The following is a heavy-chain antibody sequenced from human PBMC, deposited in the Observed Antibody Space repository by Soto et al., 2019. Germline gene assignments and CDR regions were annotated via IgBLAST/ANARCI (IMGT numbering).Heavy chain of an antibody. D-gene: IGHD3-22*01. Sequence: GGSLRLSCAASGFTVSSNYMSWVRQAPGKGLEWVSVIYSGGSTYYADSVKGRFTISRDNSKNTLYLQMNSLRAEDTAVYYCARDTYYYDSSGYETYYYYYGMDVWGQGT. V-gene: IGHV3-53*01. J-gene: IGHJ6*01. CDR2: IYSGGST. CDR3: ARDTYYYDSSGYETYYYYYGMDV. CDR1: GFTVSSNY.